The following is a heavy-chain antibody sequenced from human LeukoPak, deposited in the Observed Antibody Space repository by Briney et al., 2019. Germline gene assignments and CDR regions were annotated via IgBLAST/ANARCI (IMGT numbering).Heavy chain of an antibody. J-gene: IGHJ6*03. Sequence: GGSLRLSCAASGFILSNYGMHWVRQAPGKGLEWVAALLYDGNTKHYADSVKGRFTISRDISKNTFYLQMNSLTAEDTAVYYCARDHRPEIQYYYMDVWGKGTTVAVSS. CDR2: LLYDGNTK. D-gene: IGHD1-14*01. CDR1: GFILSNYG. CDR3: ARDHRPEIQYYYMDV. V-gene: IGHV3-33*01.